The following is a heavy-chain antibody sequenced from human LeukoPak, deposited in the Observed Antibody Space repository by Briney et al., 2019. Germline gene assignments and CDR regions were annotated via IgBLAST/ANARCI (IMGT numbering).Heavy chain of an antibody. J-gene: IGHJ4*02. D-gene: IGHD6-19*01. V-gene: IGHV3-7*01. Sequence: PGGSLRLSCAASGFTFSTYWMSWVRQAPGKGLEWVANTKGDGGEKYYVDSVKGRFTISRDNAENSLYLQMNSLRAEDTAVYYCARRSVAGSLDYWGQGTLVTVSS. CDR2: TKGDGGEK. CDR1: GFTFSTYW. CDR3: ARRSVAGSLDY.